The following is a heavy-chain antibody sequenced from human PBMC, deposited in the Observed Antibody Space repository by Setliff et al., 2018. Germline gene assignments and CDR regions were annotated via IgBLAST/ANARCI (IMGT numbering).Heavy chain of an antibody. Sequence: LRLSCAASGFTFSDYYMSWIRQAPGKGLEWVSYISSSGSTIYYADSVKGRFTISRDNAKNSLYLQMNSLRAEDTAVYYCARVSRSYGLPLDYWGQGTPVTVSS. CDR2: ISSSGSTI. CDR1: GFTFSDYY. D-gene: IGHD5-18*01. CDR3: ARVSRSYGLPLDY. V-gene: IGHV3-11*04. J-gene: IGHJ4*02.